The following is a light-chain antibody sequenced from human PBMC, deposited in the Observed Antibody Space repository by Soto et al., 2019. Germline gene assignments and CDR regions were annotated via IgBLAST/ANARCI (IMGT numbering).Light chain of an antibody. J-gene: IGKJ3*01. Sequence: EIVLTQSPATLSLSPGERATLSCGAGQSVSSYLAWYQQKPGQAPRLLIYDASNRATGIPARFSGSGSGTDFTLTVSSLEPEDFAVYYCQQRSNWPRVFGPGTKVDIK. CDR2: DAS. CDR1: QSVSSY. V-gene: IGKV3-11*01. CDR3: QQRSNWPRV.